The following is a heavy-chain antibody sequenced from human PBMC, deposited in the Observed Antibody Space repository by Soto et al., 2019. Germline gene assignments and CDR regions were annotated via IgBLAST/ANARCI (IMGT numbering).Heavy chain of an antibody. CDR3: AAGLRAYYYMDV. J-gene: IGHJ6*03. Sequence: QVQLVQSGAEVKKPGASVKVSCKASGYTFTSYYMHWVRQAPGQGLEWMGIINPSGGSTSYAQKFRGRVTITRDTATSTVYMELSSLRSEDTAVYDCAAGLRAYYYMDVWRKGTTVTVSS. V-gene: IGHV1-46*01. D-gene: IGHD4-17*01. CDR1: GYTFTSYY. CDR2: INPSGGST.